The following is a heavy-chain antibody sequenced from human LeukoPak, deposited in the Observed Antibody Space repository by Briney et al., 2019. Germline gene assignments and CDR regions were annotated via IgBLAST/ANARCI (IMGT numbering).Heavy chain of an antibody. V-gene: IGHV1-18*01. CDR3: ARGRGVVVAAATQYWFDP. D-gene: IGHD2-15*01. CDR1: GCTFTSYG. CDR2: ISGYNGNT. J-gene: IGHJ5*02. Sequence: ASVKVSCKASGCTFTSYGISWVRQAPGQGLEWMGWISGYNGNTKYAQKFQGRVTMTTDTSTSTAYMELRSLRSDDTAVYYCARGRGVVVAAATQYWFDPWGQGTLVTVSS.